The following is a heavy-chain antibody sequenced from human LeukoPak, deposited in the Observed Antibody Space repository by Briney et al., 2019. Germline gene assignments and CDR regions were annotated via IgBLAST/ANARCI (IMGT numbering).Heavy chain of an antibody. CDR2: MYSGGDT. D-gene: IGHD6-13*01. CDR3: ARDAPQVRAAGALAS. V-gene: IGHV3-53*01. Sequence: PGGSLRLSCAASGFTVSDNYMSWVRQAPGKGLEWVSVMYSGGDTYYANSVKGRFTFSRDISKNTLYLQMNGLRTEDTAMYYCARDAPQVRAAGALASWGQGTLVTVSS. J-gene: IGHJ5*02. CDR1: GFTVSDNY.